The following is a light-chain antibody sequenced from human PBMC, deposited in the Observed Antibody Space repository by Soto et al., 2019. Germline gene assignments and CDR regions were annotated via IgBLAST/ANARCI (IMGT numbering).Light chain of an antibody. CDR1: QSVSSY. V-gene: IGKV3-20*01. CDR2: RAS. J-gene: IGKJ1*01. CDR3: QQYGSSPWT. Sequence: EIVLTQSPATLSLSPGARATLSCRASQSVSSYLAWYPQQPGQAPRLLIYRASTRATGIPDRFSGSGSGTDFTLIISRLEPEDFAVYHCQQYGSSPWTFGQGTKVDIK.